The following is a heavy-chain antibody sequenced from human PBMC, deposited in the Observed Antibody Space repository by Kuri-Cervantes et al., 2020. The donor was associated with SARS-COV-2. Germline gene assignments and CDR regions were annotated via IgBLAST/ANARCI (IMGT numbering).Heavy chain of an antibody. V-gene: IGHV5-51*01. D-gene: IGHD1-26*01. CDR1: GYTFTNYW. CDR2: IYPGDSST. CDR3: AKGRGYWYFDL. J-gene: IGHJ2*01. Sequence: GESLKISCKGSGYTFTNYWIGWARQMPGKGLEWMAIIYPGDSSTKYSPSFRGQVSISADKSTDTAYLQWSSLKASDTAIYFCAKGRGYWYFDLWGRGTLVTVSS.